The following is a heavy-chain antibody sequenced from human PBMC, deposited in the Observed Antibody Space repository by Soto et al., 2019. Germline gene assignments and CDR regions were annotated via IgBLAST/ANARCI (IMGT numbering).Heavy chain of an antibody. CDR2: IYYSGST. CDR3: ARRGRRTVTTFDYYYYGMDV. CDR1: GGSISSGGYY. V-gene: IGHV4-31*03. Sequence: QVQLQESGPGLVKPSQTLSLTCTVSGGSISSGGYYWSWIRQHPGKVLEWIGYIYYSGSTYYNPSLKSRVTISVDTSKTQFSLKLSSVTAADTAVYYCARRGRRTVTTFDYYYYGMDVWGQGTTVTVSS. J-gene: IGHJ6*02. D-gene: IGHD4-17*01.